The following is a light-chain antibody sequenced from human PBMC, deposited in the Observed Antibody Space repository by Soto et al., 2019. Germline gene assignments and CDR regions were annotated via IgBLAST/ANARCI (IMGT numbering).Light chain of an antibody. CDR2: EVS. CDR1: SSDVGGYNY. CDR3: SSYTSSRLV. Sequence: QSALTQPASVSGSPGQSITISCTGTSSDVGGYNYVSWYQQHPGKAPKLMIYEVSNRPSGVSNRFSGSKSGNTASLTISGLQAEDEADYYCSSYTSSRLVFGGGTKRTVL. V-gene: IGLV2-14*01. J-gene: IGLJ3*02.